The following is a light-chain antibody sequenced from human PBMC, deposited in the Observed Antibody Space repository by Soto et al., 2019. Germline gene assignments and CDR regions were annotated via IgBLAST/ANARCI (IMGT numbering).Light chain of an antibody. CDR3: QQYNSYS. Sequence: DIQLTQSPSFLSASVGDRVTITCRASQGISSYLAWYQQKPGKAPKLLIYAASPLQSGVPSRFSGSGSGTEFTLTISSLQPDDFATYYCQQYNSYSFGQGTKVDI. J-gene: IGKJ1*01. V-gene: IGKV1-9*01. CDR2: AAS. CDR1: QGISSY.